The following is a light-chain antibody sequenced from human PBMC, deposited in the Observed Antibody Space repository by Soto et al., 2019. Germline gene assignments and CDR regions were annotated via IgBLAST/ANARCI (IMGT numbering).Light chain of an antibody. CDR2: ANI. CDR3: QSYDSSLSGYV. CDR1: SGKIGAGYD. Sequence: QSVLTQSPSVSGAPGQRVTIGCTGISGKIGAGYDVHWYQQLPGTAPKLLIFANINRPSGVPDRFSGSKSGTSASLAITGLRAEDEADYYCQSYDSSLSGYVFGTGTKVTVL. J-gene: IGLJ1*01. V-gene: IGLV1-40*01.